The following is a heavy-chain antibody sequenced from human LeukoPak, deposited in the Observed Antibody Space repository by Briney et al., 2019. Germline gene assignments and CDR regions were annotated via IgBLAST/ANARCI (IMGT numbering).Heavy chain of an antibody. Sequence: PGGSLRLSCAAPGFTFSNFWMSWVRQAPGKGLEWVANIKQDGGEKYYVDSVKGRFTISRDNAKNSVYLQMNNQRAADTAMYYCTKSGTTFDYWGRGTLVTVSS. CDR2: IKQDGGEK. CDR1: GFTFSNFW. CDR3: TKSGTTFDY. D-gene: IGHD1-14*01. J-gene: IGHJ4*02. V-gene: IGHV3-7*01.